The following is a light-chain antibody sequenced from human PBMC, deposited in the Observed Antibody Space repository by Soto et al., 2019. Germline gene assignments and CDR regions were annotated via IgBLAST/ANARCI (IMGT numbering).Light chain of an antibody. CDR1: QTISTY. CDR2: TAS. J-gene: IGKJ5*01. V-gene: IGKV1-39*01. Sequence: DIQMTQSPSSLSASVGDRVSITCRASQTISTYLNWFQQKPGEAPNLLIYTASTLQSGVPSRFSGRGSGTDFTLTISRLQPEDFATYYCQQSYNHPVTFGQGTRLDI. CDR3: QQSYNHPVT.